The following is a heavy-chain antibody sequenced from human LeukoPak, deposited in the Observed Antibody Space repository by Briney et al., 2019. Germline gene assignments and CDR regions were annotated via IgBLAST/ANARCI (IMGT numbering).Heavy chain of an antibody. V-gene: IGHV1-69*13. J-gene: IGHJ4*02. CDR1: GGTFSSYA. Sequence: ASVKVSCKASGGTFSSYAISWVRQAPGQGLEWMGGITPIFGTANYAQKFQGRVTITADESTSTAYMELSSLRSEDTAVYYCARETTGTTVYWGQGTLVTVSS. D-gene: IGHD1-1*01. CDR3: ARETTGTTVY. CDR2: ITPIFGTA.